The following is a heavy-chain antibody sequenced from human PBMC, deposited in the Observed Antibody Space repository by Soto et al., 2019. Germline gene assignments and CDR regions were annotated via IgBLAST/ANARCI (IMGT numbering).Heavy chain of an antibody. J-gene: IGHJ5*02. CDR2: INPRGST. V-gene: IGHV4-34*01. Sequence: QVQLQQWGAGLLKPSETLSLTCAGYGGSLNDFYWTWVRPPPGKGLAWIGGINPRGSTNYNSSLKSRVTIAVDTSKNQFSLNPSSVTAADTAVYYCARGLVFFGVMIIHVKPRLWFDLWGQGTLVTVSS. CDR1: GGSLNDFY. D-gene: IGHD3-3*01. CDR3: ARGLVFFGVMIIHVKPRLWFDL.